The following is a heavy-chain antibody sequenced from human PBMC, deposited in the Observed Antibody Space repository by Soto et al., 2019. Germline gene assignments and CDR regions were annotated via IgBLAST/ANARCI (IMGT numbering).Heavy chain of an antibody. CDR2: IYYSGST. D-gene: IGHD4-17*01. CDR1: GGSISSSSYY. Sequence: QLQLQESGPGLVKPSETLSLTCTVSGGSISSSSYYWGWIRQPPGKGLEWIGSIYYSGSTYYNPSRKSRVTISVDTSKNQFSLKLSSVTAADTAVYYCVSPTDYGDYGPDWYFDLWGRGTLVTVSS. V-gene: IGHV4-39*01. J-gene: IGHJ2*01. CDR3: VSPTDYGDYGPDWYFDL.